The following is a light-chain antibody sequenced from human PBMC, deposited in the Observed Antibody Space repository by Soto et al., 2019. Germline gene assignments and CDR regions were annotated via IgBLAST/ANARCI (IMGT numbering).Light chain of an antibody. CDR2: GAS. CDR3: QQYNNWPPWT. V-gene: IGKV3D-15*01. J-gene: IGKJ1*01. Sequence: ILMTQSPATLSVSPGERATLSCRASQSVSSNLAWYQQKPGQAPRLPIYGASTRATGIPARFSGSGSGTEFTLTISSLQSEDFAVYYCQQYNNWPPWTFGQGTKVDIK. CDR1: QSVSSN.